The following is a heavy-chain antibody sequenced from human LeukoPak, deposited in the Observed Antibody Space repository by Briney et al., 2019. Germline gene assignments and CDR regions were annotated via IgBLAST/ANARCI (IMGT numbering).Heavy chain of an antibody. CDR2: ISWDGETT. D-gene: IGHD3-22*01. V-gene: IGHV3-43*02. J-gene: IGHJ3*02. CDR1: GFTFSSYA. CDR3: AKARGLIGGAFDI. Sequence: GGSLRLSCAASGFTFSSYAMNWVRQAPGKGLEWVSLISWDGETTYYADSVKGRFTTSRDNSKNSLYLQMNSLRSEDTALYYCAKARGLIGGAFDIWGQGTMVTVSS.